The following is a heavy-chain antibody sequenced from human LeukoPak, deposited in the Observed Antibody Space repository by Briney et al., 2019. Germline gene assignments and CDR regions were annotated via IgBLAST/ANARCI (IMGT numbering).Heavy chain of an antibody. CDR3: ARSPDNQYYYDPTYYFDY. D-gene: IGHD3-22*01. CDR1: GYTFTGYY. CDR2: INPNSGGT. Sequence: ASVKVSCKASGYTFTGYYMHWVRQAPGQGLEWMGWINPNSGGTNYAQKLQGRVTMTTDTSTSTAYMELRSLRSDDTAVYYCARSPDNQYYYDPTYYFDYWGQGTLVTVSS. V-gene: IGHV1-2*02. J-gene: IGHJ4*02.